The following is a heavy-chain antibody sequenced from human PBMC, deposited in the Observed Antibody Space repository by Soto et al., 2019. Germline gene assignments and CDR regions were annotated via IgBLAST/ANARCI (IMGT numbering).Heavy chain of an antibody. CDR3: AKYEYSGSYFDY. CDR1: GFTFSDYP. J-gene: IGHJ4*02. V-gene: IGHV3-23*01. Sequence: EVQVLESGGGFVQAGGSLRLSCAASGFTFSDYPMSWVRQAPGKGLEWVSGISGSGGSTEYADSVKGRFTISRDNSKKMVYLQMNSLRAEDTAVYYCAKYEYSGSYFDYWGQGTLVTVSS. D-gene: IGHD1-26*01. CDR2: ISGSGGST.